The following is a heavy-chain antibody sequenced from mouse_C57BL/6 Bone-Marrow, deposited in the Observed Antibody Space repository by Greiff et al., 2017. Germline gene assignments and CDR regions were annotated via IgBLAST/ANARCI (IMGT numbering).Heavy chain of an antibody. CDR2: INPGSGGT. D-gene: IGHD1-1*01. CDR1: GYAFTNYL. V-gene: IGHV1-54*01. J-gene: IGHJ1*03. Sequence: QVQLQQSGAELVRPGTSVKVSCKASGYAFTNYLIAWVKQRPGQGLEWIGVINPGSGGTNSNEKFKGKATLTADKSSSTAYMQLSSLTSEDSAVYFCARITTVPYWYFDVWGTATTVTVSS. CDR3: ARITTVPYWYFDV.